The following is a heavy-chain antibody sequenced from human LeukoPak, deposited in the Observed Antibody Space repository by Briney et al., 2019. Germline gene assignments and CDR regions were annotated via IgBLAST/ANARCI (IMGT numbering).Heavy chain of an antibody. D-gene: IGHD6-13*01. CDR3: AYWAGTAAGFNGPFDY. Sequence: PGGSLRLSCAASGFTFSSYWMHWVRQAPGKGLEWVSDISSSSSSTYYADSVKGRFTISRDNAKNSLYLQMNSLRAEDTALYYCAYWAGTAAGFNGPFDYWGQGTLVTVSS. CDR1: GFTFSSYW. V-gene: IGHV3-48*01. J-gene: IGHJ4*02. CDR2: ISSSSSST.